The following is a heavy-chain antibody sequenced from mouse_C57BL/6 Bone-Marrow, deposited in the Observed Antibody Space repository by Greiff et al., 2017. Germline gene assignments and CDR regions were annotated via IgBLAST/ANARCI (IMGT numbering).Heavy chain of an antibody. D-gene: IGHD1-1*01. J-gene: IGHJ2*01. CDR3: VSGYYYGHDY. CDR2: IRSKSNNYAT. CDR1: GFSFNTYA. V-gene: IGHV10-1*01. Sequence: EVKLMESGGGLVQPKGSLKLSCAASGFSFNTYAMNWVRQAPGKGLEWVARIRSKSNNYATYYADSVKDRFTISRDDSESMLYLQMNNLKTEDTAMYYCVSGYYYGHDYWGQGTTLTVSS.